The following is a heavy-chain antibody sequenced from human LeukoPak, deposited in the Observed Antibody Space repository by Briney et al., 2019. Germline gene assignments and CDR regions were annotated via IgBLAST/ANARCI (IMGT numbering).Heavy chain of an antibody. CDR1: GFIFRSYY. D-gene: IGHD2-2*01. CDR3: ARYCSSSRCHDAFDI. Sequence: GGSLRLSCTASGFIFRSYYMSWVRQAPGKGLEWVANIKHDGSEKDYVDSLKGRFTISRDNAKNSLYLQMNSLRAEDTAVYYCARYCSSSRCHDAFDIWGQGTMVTVSS. CDR2: IKHDGSEK. V-gene: IGHV3-7*01. J-gene: IGHJ3*02.